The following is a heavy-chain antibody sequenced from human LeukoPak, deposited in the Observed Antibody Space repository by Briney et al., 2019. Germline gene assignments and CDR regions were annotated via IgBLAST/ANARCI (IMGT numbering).Heavy chain of an antibody. J-gene: IGHJ4*02. CDR2: IYYTGIK. D-gene: IGHD4-17*01. Sequence: SETLSLTCTVSDGSISSNYWSWIRQPPGKGPEYMGYIYYTGIKKYNPSLTSRVTMSIDTSENQFSLILSSVTAADTAVYYCARDSPMTTVTNEPDYWGQGTLVTVSS. CDR3: ARDSPMTTVTNEPDY. CDR1: DGSISSNY. V-gene: IGHV4-59*12.